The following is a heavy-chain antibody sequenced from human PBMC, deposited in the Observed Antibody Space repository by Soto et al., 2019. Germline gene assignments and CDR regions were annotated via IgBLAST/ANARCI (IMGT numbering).Heavy chain of an antibody. D-gene: IGHD3-9*01. CDR1: GFTFSSYW. CDR3: ARVEEGNYDLLTGYYAPPDY. CDR2: INSDGSST. J-gene: IGHJ4*02. V-gene: IGHV3-74*01. Sequence: GGSLRLSCAASGFTFSSYWMHWVRQAPGKGLVWVSRINSDGSSTSYADSVKGRFTISRDNAKNTLYLQMNSLRAEDTAVYYCARVEEGNYDLLTGYYAPPDYWGQGTPVTVSS.